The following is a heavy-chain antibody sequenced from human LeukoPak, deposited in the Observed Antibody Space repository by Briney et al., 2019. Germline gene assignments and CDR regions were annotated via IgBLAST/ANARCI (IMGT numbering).Heavy chain of an antibody. CDR3: TYHDSIY. D-gene: IGHD3-22*01. J-gene: IGHJ4*02. CDR1: GFTFSSYN. V-gene: IGHV3-15*01. CDR2: IKSKTDGGTA. Sequence: GGSLRLSCAASGFTFSSYNMNWVRQAPGKGLEWVGHIKSKTDGGTAEYAAPVKGRFTISRDDSKNTLYLQMNSLKTEDTAVYYCTYHDSIYWGQGTLVSVSS.